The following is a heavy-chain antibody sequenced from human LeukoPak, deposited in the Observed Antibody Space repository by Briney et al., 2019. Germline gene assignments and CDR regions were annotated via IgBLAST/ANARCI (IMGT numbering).Heavy chain of an antibody. D-gene: IGHD2-21*01. J-gene: IGHJ3*02. CDR3: ARDQGGDDAFDM. V-gene: IGHV3-74*01. CDR1: GFTFSTYS. Sequence: GGSLRLSCAASGFTFSTYSMNWVRQAPGKGLEWVSRITSDGSGAYYADSVKGRFTISRDNAENTLHMQMNSLRVEDTAVYYCARDQGGDDAFDMWGQGTLVTVSS. CDR2: ITSDGSGA.